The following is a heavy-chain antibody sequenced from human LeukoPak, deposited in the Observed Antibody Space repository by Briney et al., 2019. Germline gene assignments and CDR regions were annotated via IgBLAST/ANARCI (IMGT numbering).Heavy chain of an antibody. CDR3: ARLTPNYYGSGSTDY. J-gene: IGHJ4*02. D-gene: IGHD3-10*01. V-gene: IGHV4-34*01. CDR2: INHSGST. Sequence: SETLSLTCAVYGGSFSGYYWSWIRQPPGKGLEWIGEINHSGSTNYNPSLRSRVTISVDTSKNQFSLKLSSVTAADTAVYYCARLTPNYYGSGSTDYWGQGTLVTVSS. CDR1: GGSFSGYY.